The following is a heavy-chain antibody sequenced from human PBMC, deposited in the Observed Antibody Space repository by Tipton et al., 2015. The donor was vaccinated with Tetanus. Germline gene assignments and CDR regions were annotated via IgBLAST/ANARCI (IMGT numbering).Heavy chain of an antibody. CDR2: IWNDGSYK. CDR3: ARVGISQNAYSYVYHGLDV. Sequence: SLRLSCAASGFTFSSQWMSWVRQAPGKGLEWVAAIWNDGSYKYYADSVKGRFTVSRDNSKNTLYLEMNSLRAEDTAVYYCARVGISQNAYSYVYHGLDVWGQGTTVTVSS. V-gene: IGHV3-33*08. J-gene: IGHJ6*02. CDR1: GFTFSSQW. D-gene: IGHD5-18*01.